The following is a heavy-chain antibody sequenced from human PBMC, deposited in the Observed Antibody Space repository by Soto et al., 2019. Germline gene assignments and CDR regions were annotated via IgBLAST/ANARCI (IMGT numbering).Heavy chain of an antibody. J-gene: IGHJ4*02. CDR3: ARVDGYNYPIDY. D-gene: IGHD5-12*01. V-gene: IGHV4-59*01. CDR1: GGSISSYY. CDR2: IYYSGST. Sequence: QVQLQESGPGLVKPSETLSLTCTVSGGSISSYYWSWIRQPPGKGLEWIGYIYYSGSTNYNPPLKSRVTISVDTSKNQFSLKLSSVTAADTAVYYCARVDGYNYPIDYWGQGTLVTVSS.